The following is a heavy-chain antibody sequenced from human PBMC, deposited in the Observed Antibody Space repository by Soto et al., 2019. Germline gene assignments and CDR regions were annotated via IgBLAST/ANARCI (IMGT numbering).Heavy chain of an antibody. J-gene: IGHJ3*02. D-gene: IGHD3-3*01. CDR2: ISSSSSYI. CDR1: GFTFSSYS. V-gene: IGHV3-21*01. Sequence: GGSLRLSCAASGFTFSSYSMNWVRQAPGKGLEWVSSISSSSSYIYYADSVKGRFTISRDNAKNSLYLQMNSLRAEDTAVYYCARDQIFGVARPTGAFDIWGQGTMVTVSS. CDR3: ARDQIFGVARPTGAFDI.